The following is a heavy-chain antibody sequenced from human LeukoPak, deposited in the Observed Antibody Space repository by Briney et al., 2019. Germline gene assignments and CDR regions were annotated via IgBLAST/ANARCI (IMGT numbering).Heavy chain of an antibody. D-gene: IGHD1-26*01. V-gene: IGHV1-2*06. CDR3: ARQVGAIANYYYYYYMDV. CDR2: INPNSGGT. Sequence: GASVKVSCKASGYTFTGYYMHWERQAPGQGLEWMGRINPNSGGTNYAQKFQGRVTMTRDTSISTAYMELSRLRSDDTAVYYCARQVGAIANYYYYYYMDVWGKGTTVTVSS. CDR1: GYTFTGYY. J-gene: IGHJ6*03.